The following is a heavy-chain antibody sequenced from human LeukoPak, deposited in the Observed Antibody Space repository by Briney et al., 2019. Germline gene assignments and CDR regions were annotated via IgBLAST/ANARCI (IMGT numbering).Heavy chain of an antibody. Sequence: AGGSLRLSCVASGLTFKYYAMSWVRQAPGKGLEWISVISGSGGSTFYADSAKGRFTISRDNSRNTVFLQINSLRVEDTAVYYCAKDWSRHCTTITCPKYQYFYYGLDVWGPGTTVTVSS. CDR3: AKDWSRHCTTITCPKYQYFYYGLDV. CDR1: GLTFKYYA. D-gene: IGHD2-8*01. CDR2: ISGSGGST. V-gene: IGHV3-23*01. J-gene: IGHJ6*02.